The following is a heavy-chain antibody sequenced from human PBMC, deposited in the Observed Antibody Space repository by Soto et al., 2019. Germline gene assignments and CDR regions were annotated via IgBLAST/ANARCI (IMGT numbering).Heavy chain of an antibody. CDR2: ISGSGGST. Sequence: GGSLRLSCAASGFTFSSYAMSWVRQAPGKGLEWVSAISGSGGSTYYADSVKGRFTISRDNSKNTLYLQMNSLRAEDTAVYYCAKVWGITMIVVVITYFDYWGQGTLVTVSS. CDR1: GFTFSSYA. D-gene: IGHD3-22*01. CDR3: AKVWGITMIVVVITYFDY. J-gene: IGHJ4*02. V-gene: IGHV3-23*01.